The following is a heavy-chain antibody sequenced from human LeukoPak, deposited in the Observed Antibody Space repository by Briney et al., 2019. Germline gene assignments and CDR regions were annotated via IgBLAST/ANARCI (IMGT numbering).Heavy chain of an antibody. Sequence: GESLKISCKGSGYSFTTYWIGWVRQMPGKGLEWMGIIYPSDSDTRYSPSFQGQVTISADKSITTASLHWSSLKASDTAMYYCVRHGLTGIYSDYWGQGTLVTVSS. D-gene: IGHD2-21*01. J-gene: IGHJ4*02. CDR3: VRHGLTGIYSDY. V-gene: IGHV5-51*01. CDR2: IYPSDSDT. CDR1: GYSFTTYW.